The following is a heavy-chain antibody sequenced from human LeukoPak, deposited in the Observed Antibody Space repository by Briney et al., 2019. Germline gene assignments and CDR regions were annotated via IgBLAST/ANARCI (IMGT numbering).Heavy chain of an antibody. D-gene: IGHD2-2*02. V-gene: IGHV1-2*02. J-gene: IGHJ5*02. CDR2: INPNSGGT. CDR3: AREYCSSTSCYSNWFDP. CDR1: GYTFTGYY. Sequence: GASVKVSCKASGYTFTGYYMHWVRQAPGQGLEWMGWINPNSGGTNYAQKFQGRVTMTRNTSISTAYMELSSLRSEDTAVYYCAREYCSSTSCYSNWFDPWGQGTLVTVSS.